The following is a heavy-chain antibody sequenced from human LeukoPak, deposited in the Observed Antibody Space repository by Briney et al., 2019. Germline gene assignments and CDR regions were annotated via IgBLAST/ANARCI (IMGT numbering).Heavy chain of an antibody. J-gene: IGHJ6*03. CDR3: ARGAVATYYYYYYMDV. CDR2: IYTSGST. D-gene: IGHD6-19*01. V-gene: IGHV4-4*07. CDR1: GGSISSYY. Sequence: PSETLSLTCTVSGGSISSYYWSWIRQPAGKGLEWIGRIYTSGSTNYNPSLKSRVTMSVDTSKNQFSLKLSSVTAADTAVYYCARGAVATYYYYYYMDVWGKGTTVTISS.